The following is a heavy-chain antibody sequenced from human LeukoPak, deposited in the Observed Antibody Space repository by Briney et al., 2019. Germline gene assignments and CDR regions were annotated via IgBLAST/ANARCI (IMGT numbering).Heavy chain of an antibody. CDR1: GFTISTNY. Sequence: SETLSLTCTVSGFTISTNYWNWIRQSPEKGLEWIGYISNSGSADRHPSLKSRVTISLDPSKNQLSLSLNSVTAADTAVYFCAGYDHSNYLAYWGQGARVTVSS. CDR2: ISNSGSA. J-gene: IGHJ4*02. CDR3: AGYDHSNYLAY. D-gene: IGHD3-16*01. V-gene: IGHV4-59*13.